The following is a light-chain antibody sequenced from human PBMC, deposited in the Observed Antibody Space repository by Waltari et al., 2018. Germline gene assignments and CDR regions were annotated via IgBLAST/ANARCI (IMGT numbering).Light chain of an antibody. CDR2: DVS. J-gene: IGLJ3*02. Sequence: QSALTQPASVSGSPGQSITISCTGTRNDIGAYNYVSWYQQLPGKAPKRMIFDVSVLPSGVSVRFSGSKSDNPASLTISGLPGVDEADYYCSAAAGGNVVLFGGGTKVTVL. CDR3: SAAAGGNVVL. CDR1: RNDIGAYNY. V-gene: IGLV2-14*03.